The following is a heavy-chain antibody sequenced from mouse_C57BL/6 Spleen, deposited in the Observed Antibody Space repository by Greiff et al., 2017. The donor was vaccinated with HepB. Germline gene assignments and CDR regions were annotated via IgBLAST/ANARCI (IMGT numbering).Heavy chain of an antibody. J-gene: IGHJ3*01. CDR2: INPGSGGT. Sequence: VHLVESGAELVRPGTSVKVSCKASGYAFTNYLIEWVKQRPGQGLEWIGVINPGSGGTNYNEKFKGKATLTADKSSSTAYMQLSSLTSEDSAVYFCARPDSSGSAWFAYWGQGTLVTVSA. CDR3: ARPDSSGSAWFAY. V-gene: IGHV1-54*01. D-gene: IGHD3-2*02. CDR1: GYAFTNYL.